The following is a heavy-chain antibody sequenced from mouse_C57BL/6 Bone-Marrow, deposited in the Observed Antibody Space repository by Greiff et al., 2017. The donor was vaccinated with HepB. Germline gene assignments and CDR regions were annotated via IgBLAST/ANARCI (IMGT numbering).Heavy chain of an antibody. CDR2: IDPEDGET. CDR1: GFNIKDYY. Sequence: EVKLVESGAELVKPGASVKLSCTASGFNIKDYYMHWVKQRTEQGLEWIGRIDPEDGETKYAPKFQGKATITADTSSNTAYLQLSSLTSEDTAVYYCARDYYGSSYSAWFAYWGQGTLVTVSA. J-gene: IGHJ3*01. CDR3: ARDYYGSSYSAWFAY. V-gene: IGHV14-2*01. D-gene: IGHD1-1*01.